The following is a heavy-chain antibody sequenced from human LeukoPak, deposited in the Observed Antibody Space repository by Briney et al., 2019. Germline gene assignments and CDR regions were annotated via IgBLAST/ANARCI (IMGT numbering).Heavy chain of an antibody. CDR2: ISRSGGST. V-gene: IGHV3-23*01. CDR3: AKDYGDYVAYPNWFDP. CDR1: GFTFSSYA. Sequence: PGGSLRLSCAASGFTFSSYAMSWVRLAPGKGLEWVSAISRSGGSTYYADSVRGRFTISRDNSKNTLYLQMNSLRAEDTAVYYCAKDYGDYVAYPNWFDPWGQGTLVTVSS. D-gene: IGHD4-17*01. J-gene: IGHJ5*02.